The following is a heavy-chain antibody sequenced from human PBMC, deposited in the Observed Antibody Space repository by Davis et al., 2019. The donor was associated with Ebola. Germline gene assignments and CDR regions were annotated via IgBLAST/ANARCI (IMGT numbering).Heavy chain of an antibody. CDR3: ARRRDSGYDYGADY. J-gene: IGHJ4*02. D-gene: IGHD5-12*01. CDR1: GGSFSGYY. Sequence: SETLSLTCAVYGGSFSGYYWSWIRQPPGKGLEWIGEINHSGSTHCNPSLKSRVTISVDTSKNQFSLKLSSLTAADTAVYYCARRRDSGYDYGADYWGQGTLVTVSS. V-gene: IGHV4-34*01. CDR2: INHSGST.